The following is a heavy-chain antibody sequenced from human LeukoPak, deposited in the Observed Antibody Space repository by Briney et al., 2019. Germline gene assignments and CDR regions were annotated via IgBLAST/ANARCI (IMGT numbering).Heavy chain of an antibody. CDR1: GGSFSGYY. V-gene: IGHV4-59*01. CDR2: IYYSGST. Sequence: KPSETLSLTCAVYGGSFSGYYWSWIRQPPGKGLEWIGYIYYSGSTNYNPSLKSRVTISVDTSKNQFSLKLSSVTAADTAVYYCARDRWKYRLWGQGTMVTVSS. J-gene: IGHJ3*01. CDR3: ARDRWKYRL. D-gene: IGHD1-7*01.